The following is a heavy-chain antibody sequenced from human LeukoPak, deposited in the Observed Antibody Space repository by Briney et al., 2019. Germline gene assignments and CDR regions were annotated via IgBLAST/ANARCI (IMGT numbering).Heavy chain of an antibody. V-gene: IGHV3-74*01. CDR3: GRDLGGRSGY. Sequence: GGSLRPSCAVSGFTFRTYWMHWVRQVPGEGLVWVSRINEDGSITNCADSVKGRFSISRDNAKNTLYLQMNSLRAEDTAVYYCGRDLGGRSGYWGQGTLVTVSS. J-gene: IGHJ4*02. CDR2: INEDGSIT. CDR1: GFTFRTYW. D-gene: IGHD1-26*01.